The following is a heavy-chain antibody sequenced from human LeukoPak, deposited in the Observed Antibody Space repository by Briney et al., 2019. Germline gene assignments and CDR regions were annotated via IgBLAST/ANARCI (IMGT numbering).Heavy chain of an antibody. Sequence: GGSLRLSCAASGFTVSSNYMSWVRQAPGKGLEWVSVIYSGGSTYYADSVKGRFTISRDNSKNTLYLQMNSLRAEDTAVYYCARDQRRGSSWYVDHYYYYGMDVWGQGTTVTASS. J-gene: IGHJ6*02. D-gene: IGHD6-13*01. CDR1: GFTVSSNY. CDR3: ARDQRRGSSWYVDHYYYYGMDV. CDR2: IYSGGST. V-gene: IGHV3-66*01.